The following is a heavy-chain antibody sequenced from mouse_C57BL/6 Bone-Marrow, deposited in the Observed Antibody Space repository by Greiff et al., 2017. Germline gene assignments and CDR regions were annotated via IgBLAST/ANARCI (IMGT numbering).Heavy chain of an antibody. D-gene: IGHD1-1*01. V-gene: IGHV1-64*01. CDR2: IHPNSGST. CDR3: ARPYDGSGGCAY. J-gene: IGHJ3*01. Sequence: QVQLQQPGAELVKPGASVKLSCKASGYTFTSYWMHWVKQRPGQGLEWIGMIHPNSGSTNYNEKFKSKATLTVDKSSSTDYMQLSSLTSEDSAVDCCARPYDGSGGCAYWGQGTLVTVSA. CDR1: GYTFTSYW.